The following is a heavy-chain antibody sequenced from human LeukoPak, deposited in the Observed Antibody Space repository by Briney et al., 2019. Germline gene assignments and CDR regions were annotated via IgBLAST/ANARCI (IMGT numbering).Heavy chain of an antibody. V-gene: IGHV3-21*01. CDR3: ASSGRFYGSGSTLDY. CDR1: GFTFSSYS. CDR2: ISSSSSYI. J-gene: IGHJ4*02. Sequence: GRSLRLSCAASGFTFSSYSMNWVRQAPGKGLEWVSSISSSSSYIYYADSVKGRFTISRDNAKNSLYLQMNSLRAEDTAVYYCASSGRFYGSGSTLDYWGQGTLVTVSS. D-gene: IGHD3-10*01.